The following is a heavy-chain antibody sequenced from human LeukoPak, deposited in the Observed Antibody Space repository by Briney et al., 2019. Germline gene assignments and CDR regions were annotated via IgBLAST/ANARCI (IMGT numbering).Heavy chain of an antibody. V-gene: IGHV3-23*01. J-gene: IGHJ4*02. CDR3: AKDTPYDFWSGYSDFDY. CDR1: GFTFSSCA. Sequence: PGGSLRLSCAASGFTFSSCAMSWVRQAPGKGLEWVSAISGSGGSTYYADSVKGRFTISRDNSKNTLYLQMNSLRAEDTAVYYCAKDTPYDFWSGYSDFDYWGQGTLVTVSS. CDR2: ISGSGGST. D-gene: IGHD3-3*01.